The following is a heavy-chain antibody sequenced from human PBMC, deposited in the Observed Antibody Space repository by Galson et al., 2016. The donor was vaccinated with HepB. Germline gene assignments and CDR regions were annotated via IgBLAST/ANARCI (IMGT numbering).Heavy chain of an antibody. CDR1: GFTFSNYG. V-gene: IGHV3-30*18. CDR3: AKEEEYTVPALEEENYYYYMDV. J-gene: IGHJ6*03. Sequence: SLRLSCAASGFTFSNYGTHWVRQAPGKGLEWLAVISDDGSEKYYADSVKGRFTISRDNSKNTLYLQMNSVKPEDTAVYYCAKEEEYTVPALEEENYYYYMDVWGKGTTVTVSS. CDR2: ISDDGSEK. D-gene: IGHD4-17*01.